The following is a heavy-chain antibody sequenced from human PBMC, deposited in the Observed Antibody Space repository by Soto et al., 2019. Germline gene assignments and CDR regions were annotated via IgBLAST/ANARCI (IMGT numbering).Heavy chain of an antibody. D-gene: IGHD5-18*01. Sequence: SETLSLTCTVSGGSISSYYWSWIRQPPGKGLEWIGYIYYSGSTNYNPSLKSRVTISADTSKNQFSLKLSSVTAADTAVYYCARDNLSVVQLWVGGMDVWGQGTTVTVSS. CDR1: GGSISSYY. V-gene: IGHV4-59*01. J-gene: IGHJ6*02. CDR3: ARDNLSVVQLWVGGMDV. CDR2: IYYSGST.